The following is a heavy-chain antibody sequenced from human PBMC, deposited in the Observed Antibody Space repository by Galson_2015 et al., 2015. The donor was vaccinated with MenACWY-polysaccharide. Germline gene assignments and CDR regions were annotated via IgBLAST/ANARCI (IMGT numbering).Heavy chain of an antibody. CDR3: ARGPSSGYYLLGFDV. CDR1: GYNFKTHW. Sequence: QSGAEVKKPGDSLKISCKGSGYNFKTHWIACLRQMPGKGLEWMAIMWPDESDIRYRPSLQGQFTISADASVNTAYLQWSSLSASDTAIYYCARGPSSGYYLLGFDVWGQGTRVIVSS. D-gene: IGHD3-22*01. V-gene: IGHV5-51*01. CDR2: MWPDESDI. J-gene: IGHJ3*01.